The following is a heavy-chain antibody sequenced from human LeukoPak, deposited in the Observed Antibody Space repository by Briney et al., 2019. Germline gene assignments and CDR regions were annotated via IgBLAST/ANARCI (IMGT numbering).Heavy chain of an antibody. V-gene: IGHV3-53*01. CDR3: ATDLSADY. J-gene: IGHJ4*01. CDR2: IYSGGST. Sequence: GGSLRLSCVASGFTFSRYWMHWGRQAPGEGLEWVSVIYSGGSTYYADSVKGRFTISRDRSKNTMYLQMNSLRVEDTAVYYCATDLSADYWGQGALVTVSS. CDR1: GFTFSRYW.